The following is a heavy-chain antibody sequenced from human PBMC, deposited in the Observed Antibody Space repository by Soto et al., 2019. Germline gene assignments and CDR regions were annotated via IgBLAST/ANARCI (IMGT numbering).Heavy chain of an antibody. Sequence: QVHLVQSGPDLKEPGASVRVSCKASGYPFTDYGVTWVRQAPGQGPEWMGWISPYNGNTNYAPKFQGRVTMTTDTSTTTAYMELGSLRSDYTAVYYCARDGHAWLTWDYYSGMDVWGQGTAVTVSS. J-gene: IGHJ6*02. CDR3: ARDGHAWLTWDYYSGMDV. CDR2: ISPYNGNT. V-gene: IGHV1-18*01. D-gene: IGHD3-9*01. CDR1: GYPFTDYG.